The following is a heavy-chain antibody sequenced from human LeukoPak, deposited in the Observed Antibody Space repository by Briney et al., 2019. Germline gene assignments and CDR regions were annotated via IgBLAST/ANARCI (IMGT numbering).Heavy chain of an antibody. V-gene: IGHV1-18*01. J-gene: IGHJ4*02. CDR1: GYTFTSYG. CDR2: ISAYNGNT. CDR3: ARPLPYGSGSLSFDY. Sequence: ASVKVSCKASGYTFTSYGISWVRQAPGQVLEWMGWISAYNGNTNYAQKLQGRVTMTTDTSTSTAYMELRSLRSDDTAVYYCARPLPYGSGSLSFDYWGQGTLVTVSS. D-gene: IGHD3-10*01.